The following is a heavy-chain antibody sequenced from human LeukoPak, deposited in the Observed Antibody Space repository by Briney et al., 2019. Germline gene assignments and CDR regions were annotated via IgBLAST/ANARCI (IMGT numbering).Heavy chain of an antibody. Sequence: QAGGSLRLSCAASGFTFSSYAMHWVRQAPGKGLEWVAVISYDGSNKYYADSVKGRFTISRDNSKNTLYLQMNSLGAEDTAVYYCARETGWIFDYWGQGTLVTVSS. CDR3: ARETGWIFDY. CDR2: ISYDGSNK. D-gene: IGHD1-1*01. V-gene: IGHV3-30-3*01. J-gene: IGHJ4*02. CDR1: GFTFSSYA.